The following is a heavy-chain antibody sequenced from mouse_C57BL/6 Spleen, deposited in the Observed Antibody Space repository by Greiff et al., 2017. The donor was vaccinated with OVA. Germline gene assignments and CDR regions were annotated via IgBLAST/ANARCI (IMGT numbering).Heavy chain of an antibody. Sequence: QVTLKVSGPGILQSSQTLSLTCSFSGFSLSTSGMGVSWIRQPSGKGLEWLAHIYWDDDKRYNPSLKSRLTISKDTSRNQVFLKITSVDTADTATYYCARIGTMVTTEAMDYWGQGTSVTVSS. D-gene: IGHD2-2*01. CDR3: ARIGTMVTTEAMDY. V-gene: IGHV8-12*01. CDR1: GFSLSTSGMG. J-gene: IGHJ4*01. CDR2: IYWDDDK.